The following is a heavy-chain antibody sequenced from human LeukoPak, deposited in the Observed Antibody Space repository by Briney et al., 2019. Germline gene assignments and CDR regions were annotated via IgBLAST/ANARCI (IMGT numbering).Heavy chain of an antibody. Sequence: ASVKVSCKASGGTFSSYAISWVRQAPGQGLEWMGRIIPILGIANYAQKFQGRVTITADKSTSTAYMELSSLRSEDTAVYYCARDSRIAAGYYYGMDVWGQGTTVTVSS. J-gene: IGHJ6*02. CDR2: IIPILGIA. V-gene: IGHV1-69*04. D-gene: IGHD6-25*01. CDR3: ARDSRIAAGYYYGMDV. CDR1: GGTFSSYA.